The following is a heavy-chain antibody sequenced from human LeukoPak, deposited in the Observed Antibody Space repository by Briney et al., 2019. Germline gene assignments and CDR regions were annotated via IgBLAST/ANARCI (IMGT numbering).Heavy chain of an antibody. J-gene: IGHJ4*02. CDR3: ARGWISDSFDY. D-gene: IGHD5-12*01. CDR1: GFTFSSYE. V-gene: IGHV3-48*03. Sequence: PGRSLRLSCAASGFTFSSYEMNWVRQAPGKGLEWVSYISSSGSNIYYADSVKGRFTISRDNAKNSLYLQMNSLRAEDTAVYYCARGWISDSFDYWRQGTLVTVSS. CDR2: ISSSGSNI.